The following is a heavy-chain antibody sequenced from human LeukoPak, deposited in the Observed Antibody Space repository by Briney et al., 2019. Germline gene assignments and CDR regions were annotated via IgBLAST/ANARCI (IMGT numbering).Heavy chain of an antibody. V-gene: IGHV4-61*02. D-gene: IGHD2-8*01. Sequence: PSETLSLTCTVSGGSISSGSYYWSWIQQPAGKVLEWIARICTSGSTNYNPSLKSRVTISVDTSKNQFSLKLSSVTAPDTAVYHCARERTPYCTNGVCYERFDAFDIWGQGTMVTVSS. CDR1: GGSISSGSYY. CDR2: ICTSGST. CDR3: ARERTPYCTNGVCYERFDAFDI. J-gene: IGHJ3*02.